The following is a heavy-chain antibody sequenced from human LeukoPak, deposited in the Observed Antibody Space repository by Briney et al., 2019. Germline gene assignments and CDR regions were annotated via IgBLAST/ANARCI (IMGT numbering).Heavy chain of an antibody. V-gene: IGHV4-38-2*02. CDR3: ARLFGVSYEYYFDY. J-gene: IGHJ4*02. CDR1: GYSISSGYY. CDR2: IYHSGST. D-gene: IGHD1-26*01. Sequence: SETLSLTCTVSGYSISSGYYWGWSRQPPGKGLEWIGSIYHSGSTYYNPSLKSRVTISVDTSMNQFSLQMSTVTAADTAVYYCARLFGVSYEYYFDYWGQGSLVTVSS.